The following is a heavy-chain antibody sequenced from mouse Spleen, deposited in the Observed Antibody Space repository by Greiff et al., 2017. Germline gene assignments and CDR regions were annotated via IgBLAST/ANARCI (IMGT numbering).Heavy chain of an antibody. CDR2: IWRGGST. CDR3: AKERDGSSYGGFAY. CDR1: GFSLTSYG. V-gene: IGHV2-5-1*01. D-gene: IGHD1-1*01. Sequence: VKLMESGPSLVQPSQSLSITCTVSGFSLTSYGVHWVRQSPGKGLEWLGVIWRGGSTDYNAAFMSRLSITKDNSKSQVFFKMNSLQADDTAIYYCAKERDGSSYGGFAYWGQGTLVTVSA. J-gene: IGHJ3*01.